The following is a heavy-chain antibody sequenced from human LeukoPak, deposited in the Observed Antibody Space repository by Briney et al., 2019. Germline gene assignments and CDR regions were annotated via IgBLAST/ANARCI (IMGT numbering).Heavy chain of an antibody. CDR3: ARDDVAVGSGSYDY. J-gene: IGHJ4*02. CDR2: ISSSGSTI. Sequence: PGGSLRLSCAASGFTFSSYEMNWVRQAPGKGLEGVSYISSSGSTIYYADSVKGRFTISRDSAKNSLYLQMNSLRAEDTAVYYCARDDVAVGSGSYDYWGQGTLVTVSS. D-gene: IGHD3-10*01. V-gene: IGHV3-48*03. CDR1: GFTFSSYE.